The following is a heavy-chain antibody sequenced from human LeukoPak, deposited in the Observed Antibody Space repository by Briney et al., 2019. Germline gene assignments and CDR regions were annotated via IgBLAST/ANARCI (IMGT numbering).Heavy chain of an antibody. CDR1: GFIFSSYA. CDR2: ISYDGSNK. J-gene: IGHJ4*02. D-gene: IGHD1-26*01. CDR3: ARDGEWENLTNY. V-gene: IGHV3-30-3*01. Sequence: GGSLRLSCAASGFIFSSYAMHWVRQAPGKGLEWVAVISYDGSNKYYADSVKGRFTISRDNSKNTLYLQMNSLRAEDTAVYYCARDGEWENLTNYWGQGTLVTVSS.